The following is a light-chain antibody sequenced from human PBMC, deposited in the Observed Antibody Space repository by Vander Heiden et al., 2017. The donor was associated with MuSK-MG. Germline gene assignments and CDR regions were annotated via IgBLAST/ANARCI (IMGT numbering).Light chain of an antibody. CDR2: QDS. CDR1: ELGDKY. CDR3: QAWDSSTVV. Sequence: SCALTQPPPLSLCPGQTARITCSGDELGDKYACLYTQTPGQSPVLVSYQDSKRPSGIPERFSGSNAGNTATLTLSGTQAMDEADYYCQAWDSSTVVFGGGTKLTVL. J-gene: IGLJ2*01. V-gene: IGLV3-1*01.